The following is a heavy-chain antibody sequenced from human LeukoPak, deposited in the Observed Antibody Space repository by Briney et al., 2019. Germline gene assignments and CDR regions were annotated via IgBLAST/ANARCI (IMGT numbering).Heavy chain of an antibody. Sequence: GGSVTLSCAASGFPFSSYAMSWVRQAPGKGLEWVSAISGCGCSTYYADSVKGRFTISRDNSKNTRYLQMNSLRAEDTAVYYCAKGGGDLDYWGQGTLVTASS. CDR1: GFPFSSYA. CDR2: ISGCGCST. J-gene: IGHJ4*02. CDR3: AKGGGDLDY. D-gene: IGHD3-10*01. V-gene: IGHV3-23*01.